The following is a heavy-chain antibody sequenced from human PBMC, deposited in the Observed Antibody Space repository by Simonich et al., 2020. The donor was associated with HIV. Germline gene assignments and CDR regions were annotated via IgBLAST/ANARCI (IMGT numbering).Heavy chain of an antibody. J-gene: IGHJ1*01. CDR3: ARDGGDFQH. CDR1: GFTFSSYS. CDR2: ISSSSSSI. V-gene: IGHV3-48*01. D-gene: IGHD2-21*01. Sequence: EVQLVESAGGLVQPGGSLRLSCAASGFTFSSYSMNWVRQAPGKGLEWVSYISSSSSSIYYADSVKGRFTISRDNANNSLFLQMNSLRAEDTAVYYCARDGGDFQHWGQGTLVTVSS.